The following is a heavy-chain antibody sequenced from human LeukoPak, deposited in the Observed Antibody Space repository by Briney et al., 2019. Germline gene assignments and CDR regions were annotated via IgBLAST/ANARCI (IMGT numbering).Heavy chain of an antibody. J-gene: IGHJ4*02. Sequence: GGSLRLSCAASGFTFDDYAMHWVRQAPGKGLEWVSGISWNSGSIGYADSVKGRFTISRDNAKNSLYLQMNSLRAEDTALYYCAKGLPGGYFDYWGQGTLVTVSS. CDR2: ISWNSGSI. D-gene: IGHD2-15*01. CDR1: GFTFDDYA. CDR3: AKGLPGGYFDY. V-gene: IGHV3-9*01.